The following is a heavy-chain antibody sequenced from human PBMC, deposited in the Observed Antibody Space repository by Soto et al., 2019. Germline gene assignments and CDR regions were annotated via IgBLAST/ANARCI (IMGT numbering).Heavy chain of an antibody. V-gene: IGHV3-23*01. CDR2: IGGAGNDI. CDR3: AKRFSDAWEAGMDV. Sequence: EMQVLESGGGLVQPGGSLRLSCAASGFAFSNFHMNWVRQAPGKGLQWVATIGGAGNDIHYADSVEGRFTVSRDNSKNTLHLQMDGLRDEDTAIYYCAKRFSDAWEAGMDVWGQGTTVTVSS. CDR1: GFAFSNFH. D-gene: IGHD1-26*01. J-gene: IGHJ6*02.